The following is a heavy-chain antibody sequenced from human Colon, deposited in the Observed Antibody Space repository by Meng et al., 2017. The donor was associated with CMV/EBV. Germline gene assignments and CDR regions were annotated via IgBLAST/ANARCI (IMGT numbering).Heavy chain of an antibody. Sequence: GSLRLSCTVSGGPVNTGSSYWSWIRQSPGKGLEWIGHVFYIGKTNYNPSLKSRVSMSIDPSKNQFSLRLTSVTPADTALYYCARDVVYPYYFDSWARESRSPSPQ. V-gene: IGHV4-61*01. CDR3: ARDVVYPYYFDS. D-gene: IGHD1-14*01. CDR1: GGPVNTGSSY. J-gene: IGHJ4*02. CDR2: VFYIGKT.